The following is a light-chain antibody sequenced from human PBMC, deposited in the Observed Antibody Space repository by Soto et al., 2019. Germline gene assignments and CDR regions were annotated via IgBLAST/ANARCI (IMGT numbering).Light chain of an antibody. V-gene: IGKV3-15*01. Sequence: EIVMTQSPATLSVSPGERVTLSCRASQSVSSDLAWYQQKPGQAPRLLVYGASTRATGIPARFSGSGSGPEFTLTISSLQSEDFAVYYCQQYYNWPPYTFGQGTKLEIK. J-gene: IGKJ2*01. CDR3: QQYYNWPPYT. CDR1: QSVSSD. CDR2: GAS.